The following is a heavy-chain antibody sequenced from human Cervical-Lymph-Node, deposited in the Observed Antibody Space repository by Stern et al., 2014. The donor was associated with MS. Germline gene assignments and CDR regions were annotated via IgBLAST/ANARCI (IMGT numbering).Heavy chain of an antibody. CDR2: IYPGDSDT. J-gene: IGHJ4*02. CDR1: GYSFTSSW. CDR3: ATSTGYFLLEYYFDY. Sequence: EVQLVESGAEAKKPGEPLKISCQGSGYSFTSSWIGWVRQIPGKGLEWMGIIYPGDSDTRYNPSFQGQVPISADKSVSPAYLQWSSLKASDTAMYYCATSTGYFLLEYYFDYWGQGTLVTVSS. D-gene: IGHD2-8*02. V-gene: IGHV5-51*01.